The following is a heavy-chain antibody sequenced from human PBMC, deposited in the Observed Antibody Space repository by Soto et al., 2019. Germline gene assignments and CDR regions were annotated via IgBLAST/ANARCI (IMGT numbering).Heavy chain of an antibody. V-gene: IGHV4-31*03. D-gene: IGHD2-2*01. CDR3: ARGVTSRSSWFDP. J-gene: IGHJ5*02. CDR2: IDYTGST. Sequence: TLSLTCTVSGGSIRSGGYYWNWIRQHPGRGLEWIGCIDYTGSTNYNPSLKSRVTIFTDTSKSQFSLKVSSVTAADTAVYYCARGVTSRSSWFDPWGQGTQVTVSS. CDR1: GGSIRSGGYY.